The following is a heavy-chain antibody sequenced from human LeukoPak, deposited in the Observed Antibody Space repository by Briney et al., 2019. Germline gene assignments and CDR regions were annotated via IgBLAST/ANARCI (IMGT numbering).Heavy chain of an antibody. D-gene: IGHD7-27*01. CDR2: ISGSGSSA. Sequence: GGSLRLSCAASGFNFINHAMSWVRQAPGKGLEWVSVISGSGSSAYYADSVKGRFTISRDNSRNMLYLQMNSLRAEDTAVYYCIRSLIGDSSWGQGTLVTVSS. V-gene: IGHV3-23*01. J-gene: IGHJ4*02. CDR3: IRSLIGDSS. CDR1: GFNFINHA.